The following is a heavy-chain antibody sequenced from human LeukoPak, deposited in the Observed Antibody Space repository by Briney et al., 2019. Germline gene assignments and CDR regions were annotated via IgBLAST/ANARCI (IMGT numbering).Heavy chain of an antibody. CDR1: GFTFSRYA. V-gene: IGHV3-30*04. CDR2: IWYDGSNK. D-gene: IGHD6-25*01. CDR3: ARDQAPYSSAGH. J-gene: IGHJ4*02. Sequence: GGSLRLSCAASGFTFSRYAMMWLRQAPGKGLEWVAVIWYDGSNKYYADSVKGRFTISRDNSKNTLYLQMNSLRAEDTAVYYCARDQAPYSSAGHWGQGTLVTVSS.